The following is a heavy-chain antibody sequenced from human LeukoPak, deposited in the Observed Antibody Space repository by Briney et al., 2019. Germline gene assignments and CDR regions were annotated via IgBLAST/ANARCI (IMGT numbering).Heavy chain of an antibody. CDR2: ISGSGGST. Sequence: GGSLRLSCAASGFTFSSYAMSWVRQAPGKGLEWVSAISGSGGSTYYADSVKGRFTISRGNSKNTLYLQMNSLRAEDTAVYYCAKDYHYYGSGSYLTDYWGQGTLVTVSS. J-gene: IGHJ4*02. V-gene: IGHV3-23*01. CDR3: AKDYHYYGSGSYLTDY. D-gene: IGHD3-10*01. CDR1: GFTFSSYA.